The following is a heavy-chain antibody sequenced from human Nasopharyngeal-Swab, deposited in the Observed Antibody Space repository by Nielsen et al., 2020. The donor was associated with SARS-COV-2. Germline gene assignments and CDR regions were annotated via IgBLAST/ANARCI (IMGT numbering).Heavy chain of an antibody. Sequence: GESLKISCAATGFTFSSYWMSWVRQAPGRGLEWLAHTKEDGTVTHYVDSVRGRFTVSRDNAKNSLFLQMNSLRAEDTAVYYCARGTNDYGDYWGQGTLVTVSS. CDR2: TKEDGTVT. J-gene: IGHJ4*02. D-gene: IGHD1-1*01. CDR3: ARGTNDYGDY. CDR1: GFTFSSYW. V-gene: IGHV3-7*03.